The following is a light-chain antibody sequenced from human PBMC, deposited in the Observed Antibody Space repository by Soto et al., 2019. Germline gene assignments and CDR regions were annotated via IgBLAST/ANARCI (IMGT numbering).Light chain of an antibody. Sequence: QAVVTQEPSLTVSPGVTVTLTCGSSTGDVISGHWPYWFQQKPGQAPRTLIFDTSNKHSWTPARFSAYLLGGKAALTLSGGHPEDEADYYCMLSYTGARPVVFGGGTKLTVL. CDR3: MLSYTGARPVV. J-gene: IGLJ2*01. CDR2: DTS. CDR1: TGDVISGHW. V-gene: IGLV7-46*01.